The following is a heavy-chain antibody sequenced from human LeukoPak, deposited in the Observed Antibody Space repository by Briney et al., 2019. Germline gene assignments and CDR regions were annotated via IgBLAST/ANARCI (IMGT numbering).Heavy chain of an antibody. CDR3: ATYRQVLLPFES. J-gene: IGHJ4*02. Sequence: GGSLRLSCAASGFTFSTYDIHWVRQAPGKGLEWVAFIRYDASNKKYADSVKGRFTISRDNSKSTLSLQMNSLRAEDTAIYYCATYRQVLLPFESWGQGTLVTVSS. CDR1: GFTFSTYD. D-gene: IGHD2-8*02. CDR2: IRYDASNK. V-gene: IGHV3-30*02.